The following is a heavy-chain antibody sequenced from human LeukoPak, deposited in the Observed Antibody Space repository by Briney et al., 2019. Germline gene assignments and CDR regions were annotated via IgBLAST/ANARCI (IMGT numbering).Heavy chain of an antibody. CDR1: GGTFSSYA. J-gene: IGHJ5*02. V-gene: IGHV1-69*01. D-gene: IGHD5-24*01. Sequence: SVKVSCKASGGTFSSYAISWVRQAPGQGLEWMGGIIPIFGTANYAQKFQGRVTITADESTSTAYMELSSLRSEDTAVYYCAREEMATRSNWFDPWGQGTLVTVSS. CDR3: AREEMATRSNWFDP. CDR2: IIPIFGTA.